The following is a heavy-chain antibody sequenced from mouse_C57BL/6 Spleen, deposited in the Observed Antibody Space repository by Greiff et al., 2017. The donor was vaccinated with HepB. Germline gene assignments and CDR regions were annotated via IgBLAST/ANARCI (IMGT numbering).Heavy chain of an antibody. CDR1: GYTFTSYW. D-gene: IGHD2-4*01. V-gene: IGHV1-72*01. J-gene: IGHJ4*01. Sequence: VKLMESGAELVKPGASVKLSCKASGYTFTSYWMHWVKQRPGRGLEWIGRIDPNSGGTKYNEKFKSKATLTVDKPSSTAYMQLSSLTSEDSAVYYCAREFYYDYDVDAMDYWGQGTSVTVSS. CDR2: IDPNSGGT. CDR3: AREFYYDYDVDAMDY.